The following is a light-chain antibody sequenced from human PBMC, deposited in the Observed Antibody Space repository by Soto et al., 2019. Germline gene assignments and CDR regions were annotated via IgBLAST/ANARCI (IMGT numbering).Light chain of an antibody. J-gene: IGKJ1*01. CDR1: QSVAYTSNKKTY. Sequence: DIVMTQSPDSLAVSLGERATINCKSSQSVAYTSNKKTYVAWYQQKAGQPPKLLLYWSSTRASGVPDRFSGSGSGTDFTLTIISLQAEDVAVYYCQQYYSPLWTFGQGTKVQIK. CDR2: WSS. CDR3: QQYYSPLWT. V-gene: IGKV4-1*01.